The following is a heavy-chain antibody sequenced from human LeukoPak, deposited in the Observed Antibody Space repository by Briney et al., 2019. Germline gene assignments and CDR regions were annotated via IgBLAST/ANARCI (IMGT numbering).Heavy chain of an antibody. Sequence: SQTLSLTCTVSGGSISSSHYYWGWIRQPPGKGLEWIGTIYYSGTTYYNPSLESRVTMSEDTSKNQFSLTLRSVTATDTAVYYCARQISDYYYYYIDVWGKGTTVTVSS. CDR1: GGSISSSHYY. CDR2: IYYSGTT. CDR3: ARQISDYYYYYIDV. D-gene: IGHD3-3*01. J-gene: IGHJ6*03. V-gene: IGHV4-39*01.